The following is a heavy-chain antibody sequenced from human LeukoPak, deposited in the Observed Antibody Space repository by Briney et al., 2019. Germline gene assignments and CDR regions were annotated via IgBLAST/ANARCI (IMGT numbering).Heavy chain of an antibody. J-gene: IGHJ6*02. V-gene: IGHV4-59*01. D-gene: IGHD3-22*01. Sequence: SETLSLTCTVSGGSISSYYWSWTRQPPGKGLEWIAYIYYSGSTNYNPSLKSRVTISVDTSKNQFSLKLSSVTAADTAMYYCARGTYYYQSSGVSYGMDVWGQGTTVTVSS. CDR3: ARGTYYYQSSGVSYGMDV. CDR1: GGSISSYY. CDR2: IYYSGST.